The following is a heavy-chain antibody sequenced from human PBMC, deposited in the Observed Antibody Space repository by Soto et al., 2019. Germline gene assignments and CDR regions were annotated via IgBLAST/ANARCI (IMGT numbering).Heavy chain of an antibody. Sequence: GGSLRLSCAASGFTFSSYGTHWVRQAPGKGLEWVAVIWYDGSNKYYADSVKGRFTISRDNSKNTLYLQMNSLRAEDTAVYYCARGTERSGGYCSGGSCYSDFRLDYWGQGTLVTVSS. CDR2: IWYDGSNK. V-gene: IGHV3-33*01. CDR1: GFTFSSYG. D-gene: IGHD2-15*01. J-gene: IGHJ4*02. CDR3: ARGTERSGGYCSGGSCYSDFRLDY.